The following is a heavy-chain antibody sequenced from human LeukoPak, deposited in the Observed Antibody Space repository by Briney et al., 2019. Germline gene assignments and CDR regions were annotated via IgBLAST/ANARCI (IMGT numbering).Heavy chain of an antibody. D-gene: IGHD2-2*01. J-gene: IGHJ4*02. CDR1: GDSINSGDFY. CDR2: MYFSGST. Sequence: SETLSLTCTVSGDSINSGDFYWGWIRQPPGKGLEWIGSMYFSGSTYYNPSLKSRVTISVDTSKNQFSLKLSSVTAADTAVYYCALLVAGAYYFDYWGQGTLVTVSS. V-gene: IGHV4-39*07. CDR3: ALLVAGAYYFDY.